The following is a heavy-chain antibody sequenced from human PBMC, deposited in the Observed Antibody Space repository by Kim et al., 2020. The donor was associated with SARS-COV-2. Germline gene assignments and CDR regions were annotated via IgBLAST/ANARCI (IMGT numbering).Heavy chain of an antibody. Sequence: SETLSLTCAVYGGSFSGYYWSWIRQPPGKGLEWIGEINHSGSTNYNPSLKSRVTISVDTSKNQFSLKLSSVTAADTAVYYCARVRYYGSGSYYRRHLDYWGQGTLVTVSS. CDR3: ARVRYYGSGSYYRRHLDY. J-gene: IGHJ4*02. V-gene: IGHV4-34*01. D-gene: IGHD3-10*01. CDR1: GGSFSGYY. CDR2: INHSGST.